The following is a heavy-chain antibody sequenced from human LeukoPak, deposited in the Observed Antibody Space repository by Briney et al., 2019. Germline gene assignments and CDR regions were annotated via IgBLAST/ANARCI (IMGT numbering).Heavy chain of an antibody. CDR1: GGTFSSYA. V-gene: IGHV1-69*06. D-gene: IGHD2-15*01. J-gene: IGHJ6*03. CDR3: ASSGKGVVVATRHYYYMDV. CDR2: IIPIFGTA. Sequence: GASVKVSCKASGGTFSSYAISWVRQAPGQGLEWMGGIIPIFGTANYAQKFQGRVTITADKSTSTAYMELSSLRSEDTAVYYCASSGKGVVVATRHYYYMDVWGKGTTVTVSS.